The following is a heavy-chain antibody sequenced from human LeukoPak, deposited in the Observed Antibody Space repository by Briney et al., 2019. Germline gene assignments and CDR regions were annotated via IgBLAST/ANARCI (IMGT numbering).Heavy chain of an antibody. Sequence: ASVKVSCKVSGNSLSELSIQWVRRAPGKGLGCMGGFDPEEAKMVYAQNFQGRVTMTEDTSTQTAYMELSGLTSDDTAVYYCTTRSGDFWSGFVNWGQGTLVTVSS. CDR3: TTRSGDFWSGFVN. V-gene: IGHV1-24*01. CDR2: FDPEEAKM. J-gene: IGHJ4*02. D-gene: IGHD3-3*01. CDR1: GNSLSELS.